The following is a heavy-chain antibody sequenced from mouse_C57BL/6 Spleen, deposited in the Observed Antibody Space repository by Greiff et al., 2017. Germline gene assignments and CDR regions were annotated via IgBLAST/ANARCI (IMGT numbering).Heavy chain of an antibody. CDR1: GYTFTSYW. CDR3: SREGNYYGSIPWFAY. Sequence: QVQLQQSGAELAKPGASVKLSCKASGYTFTSYWMHWVKQRPGQGLEWIGYINPSSGYTKYNQKFKDKATLTADNSSSPAYMRRSSLTYEDSAVYYCSREGNYYGSIPWFAYWGQGALGTVSA. CDR2: INPSSGYT. V-gene: IGHV1-7*01. D-gene: IGHD1-1*01. J-gene: IGHJ3*01.